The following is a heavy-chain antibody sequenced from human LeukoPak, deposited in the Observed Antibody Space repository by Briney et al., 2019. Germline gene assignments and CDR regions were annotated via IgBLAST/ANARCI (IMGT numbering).Heavy chain of an antibody. CDR3: AKAGYSYGQRHYFDY. J-gene: IGHJ4*02. V-gene: IGHV3-30*18. D-gene: IGHD5-18*01. Sequence: PGGSLRLSCAASGFTFSSYGMHWVRQAPGKGLEWVAVISYGGSNKYYADSVKGRFTISRDNSKNTLYLQMNSLRAEDTAVYYCAKAGYSYGQRHYFDYWGQGALVTVSS. CDR2: ISYGGSNK. CDR1: GFTFSSYG.